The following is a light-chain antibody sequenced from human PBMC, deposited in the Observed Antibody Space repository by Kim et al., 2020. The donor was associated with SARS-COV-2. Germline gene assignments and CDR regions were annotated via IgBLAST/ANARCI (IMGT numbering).Light chain of an antibody. CDR1: ALPTHY. Sequence: PEQTARFTGSGHALPTHYAYWFQQKPGQAPVLVIYKDTERPSGIPERFSGSTSGTTVTLTISGVQAEDEADYYCQSADSSDTFWVFGGGTQLTVL. CDR2: KDT. V-gene: IGLV3-25*03. J-gene: IGLJ3*02. CDR3: QSADSSDTFWV.